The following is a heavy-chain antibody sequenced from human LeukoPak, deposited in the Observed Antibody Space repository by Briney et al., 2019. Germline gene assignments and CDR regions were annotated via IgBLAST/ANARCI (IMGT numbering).Heavy chain of an antibody. CDR2: INHSGST. Sequence: PSETLSLTCAVYGGSFSGYYWSWIRQHPGKGLEWIGEINHSGSTNYNPSLKSRVTISVDTSKNQFHLKLSSVPAADTAVYYCARTHPKYIPLYYFDYWGQGTLVTVSS. D-gene: IGHD2-2*02. J-gene: IGHJ4*02. CDR1: GGSFSGYY. CDR3: ARTHPKYIPLYYFDY. V-gene: IGHV4-34*01.